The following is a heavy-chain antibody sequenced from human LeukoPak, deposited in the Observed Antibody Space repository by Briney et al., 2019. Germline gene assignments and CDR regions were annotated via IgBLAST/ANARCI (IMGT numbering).Heavy chain of an antibody. Sequence: SETLSLTCTVSGGAISSGGYYWSWIRQHPGKGLEWSGGIYYSGSIYYNPSLKSRVTISVDTSKNQFPLKLSSVTAAAPAVYYCARGHMLVVVNRFDTWGQGTLVTVSS. D-gene: IGHD2-8*01. V-gene: IGHV4-31*03. CDR3: ARGHMLVVVNRFDT. CDR1: GGAISSGGYY. J-gene: IGHJ5*02. CDR2: IYYSGSI.